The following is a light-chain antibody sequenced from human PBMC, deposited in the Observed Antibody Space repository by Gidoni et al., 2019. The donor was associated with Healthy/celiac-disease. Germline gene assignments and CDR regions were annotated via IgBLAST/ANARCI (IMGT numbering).Light chain of an antibody. CDR1: ALPKQY. CDR3: QSADSSGTYEV. V-gene: IGLV3-25*03. CDR2: KDS. Sequence: SYELTQPPSVSESPGQTARITCSGDALPKQYAYWYQQKPGQAPVLVIYKDSERPSGIPERFSGSSSGTTVTLTIRGVQAEDEADYYCQSADSSGTYEVFGGGTKLTVL. J-gene: IGLJ2*01.